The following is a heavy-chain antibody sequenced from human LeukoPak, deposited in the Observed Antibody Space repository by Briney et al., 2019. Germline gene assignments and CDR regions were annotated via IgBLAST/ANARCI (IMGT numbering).Heavy chain of an antibody. D-gene: IGHD6-19*01. CDR1: GFTFSSHW. CDR2: IKQDGSEK. J-gene: IGHJ6*02. CDR3: ARDTSAWRYGMDV. Sequence: GGSLRLSCEASGFTFSSHWMSWVRQAPGKGLEWVAIIKQDGSEKDYVDSVTGRFTISRANAKNSLYLQMNSLGDEDTAVYYCARDTSAWRYGMDVWGQGTTVTVSS. V-gene: IGHV3-7*01.